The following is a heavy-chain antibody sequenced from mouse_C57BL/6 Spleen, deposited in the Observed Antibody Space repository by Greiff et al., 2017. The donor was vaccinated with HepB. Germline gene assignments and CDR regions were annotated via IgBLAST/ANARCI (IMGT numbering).Heavy chain of an antibody. Sequence: VQLQQSGPELVKPGASVKISCKASGYSFTGYYMNWVKQSPEKSLEWIGEINPSTGGTTYNQKFKAKATLTVDKSSSTAYMQLKSLTSEDSAVYYCASDGNNVSYWYFDVWGTGTTVTVSS. CDR2: INPSTGGT. D-gene: IGHD2-1*01. CDR3: ASDGNNVSYWYFDV. J-gene: IGHJ1*03. CDR1: GYSFTGYY. V-gene: IGHV1-42*01.